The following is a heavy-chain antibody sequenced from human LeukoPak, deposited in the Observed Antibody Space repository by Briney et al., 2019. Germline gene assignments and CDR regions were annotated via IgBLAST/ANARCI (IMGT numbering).Heavy chain of an antibody. Sequence: ASVKVSCKASGYTFSKYDITWVRQATGQGLEWMGWMNPDSGDTGYAQKFQGRVTMTRDTPITTAYMELSSLRSEDTAVYYCARGFAAYDTDDYAFSYRWGQGSLVTVSS. J-gene: IGHJ5*02. CDR2: MNPDSGDT. CDR3: ARGFAAYDTDDYAFSYR. CDR1: GYTFSKYD. D-gene: IGHD3-16*01. V-gene: IGHV1-8*01.